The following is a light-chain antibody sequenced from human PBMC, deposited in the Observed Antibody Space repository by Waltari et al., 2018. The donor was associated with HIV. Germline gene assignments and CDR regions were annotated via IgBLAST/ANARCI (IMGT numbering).Light chain of an antibody. Sequence: ASVGDRVTITCRASQSISSWLAWYQQKPGKAPNLLIYKASSLESGVPSRFSGSGSGTEFTLTISSLQPDDFATYYCQHYNSYPWTFGQGTKVEIK. V-gene: IGKV1-5*03. J-gene: IGKJ1*01. CDR3: QHYNSYPWT. CDR2: KAS. CDR1: QSISSW.